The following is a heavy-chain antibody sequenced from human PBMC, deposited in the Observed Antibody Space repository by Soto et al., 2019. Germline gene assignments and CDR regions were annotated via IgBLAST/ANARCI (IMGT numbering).Heavy chain of an antibody. J-gene: IGHJ4*02. V-gene: IGHV4-59*01. D-gene: IGHD5-12*01. Sequence: SETLSLTCTVSGVSISSYVWSWIRQTPGKGLDWIGSISFSGATYSNPSLKGRAALSVDTSENHLSLTLNSVTSADTAVYFCARDRRDGYRRYFDFWGQGNQVTVSS. CDR3: ARDRRDGYRRYFDF. CDR1: GVSISSYV. CDR2: ISFSGAT.